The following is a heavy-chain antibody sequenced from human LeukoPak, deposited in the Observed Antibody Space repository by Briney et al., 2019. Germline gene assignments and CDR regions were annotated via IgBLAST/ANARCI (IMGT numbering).Heavy chain of an antibody. CDR3: ARDPGASGYGGRGYYFDY. V-gene: IGHV3-21*01. D-gene: IGHD5-12*01. CDR2: ISSSSSYI. CDR1: GFTFSSYS. Sequence: PGGSLRLSCAASGFTFSSYSMNWVRQAPGKGLEWVSSISSSSSYIYYADSVKGRFTISRDNAKNSLYLQMNSLRAEDTAVYYCARDPGASGYGGRGYYFDYWGQGTLDTVSS. J-gene: IGHJ4*02.